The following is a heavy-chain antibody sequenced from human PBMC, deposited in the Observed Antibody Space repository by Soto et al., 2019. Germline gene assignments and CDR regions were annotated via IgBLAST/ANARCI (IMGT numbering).Heavy chain of an antibody. J-gene: IGHJ4*02. Sequence: PGGSLRLSCAASGFTFSSYAMSWVRQAPGKGLEWVSAISGSGGSTYYADSVKGRFTISRDNAKNSLYLQMNSLRAEDTAVYYCARAEGGSGYERGPPFGKDYWGQGTLVTVSS. V-gene: IGHV3-23*01. CDR1: GFTFSSYA. D-gene: IGHD5-12*01. CDR2: ISGSGGST. CDR3: ARAEGGSGYERGPPFGKDY.